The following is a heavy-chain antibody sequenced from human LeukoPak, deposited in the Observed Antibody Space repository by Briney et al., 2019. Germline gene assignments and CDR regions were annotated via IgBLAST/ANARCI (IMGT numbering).Heavy chain of an antibody. CDR3: ARPLEDY. Sequence: SGTLSLTCTVSGGSISSSSYYWGWIRQPPGKGLEWIGSIYYSGSTYYNPSLKSRVTISVDTSKNQFSLKLSSVTAADTAVYYCARPLEDYWGQGTLVTVSS. V-gene: IGHV4-39*01. J-gene: IGHJ4*02. CDR1: GGSISSSSYY. CDR2: IYYSGST.